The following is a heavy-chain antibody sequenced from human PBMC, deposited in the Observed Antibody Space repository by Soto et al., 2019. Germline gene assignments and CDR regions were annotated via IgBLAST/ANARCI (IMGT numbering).Heavy chain of an antibody. CDR2: ISSSGNYM. Sequence: EVQLVESGGGLVKPGGSLRLSCAASGFTFSNYGMNWVRQAPGKGLEWVSSISSSGNYMYYADSVKGPFTISRDNDKNSLYLQINSLRYDDTAVHHCARDSTSTSCYGGHFHQWGQGTLVTVTT. J-gene: IGHJ4*02. CDR1: GFTFSNYG. V-gene: IGHV3-21*01. CDR3: ARDSTSTSCYGGHFHQ. D-gene: IGHD2-2*01.